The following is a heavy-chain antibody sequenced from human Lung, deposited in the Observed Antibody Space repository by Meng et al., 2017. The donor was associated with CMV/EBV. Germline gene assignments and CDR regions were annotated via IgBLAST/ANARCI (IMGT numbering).Heavy chain of an antibody. J-gene: IGHJ2*01. CDR3: ARDQGCSSTSCYIRGVRYFDL. V-gene: IGHV4-31*02. CDR1: GGNY. Sequence: GGNYWSWIRQYPGKGLEWIGYIYYSGSTYYNPSLKSRVTISVDTSKNQFSLKLSSVTAADTAVYYCARDQGCSSTSCYIRGVRYFDLWGRGTLVTVSS. CDR2: IYYSGST. D-gene: IGHD2-2*02.